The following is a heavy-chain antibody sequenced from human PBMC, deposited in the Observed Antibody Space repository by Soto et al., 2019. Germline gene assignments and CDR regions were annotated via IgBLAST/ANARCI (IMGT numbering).Heavy chain of an antibody. CDR1: GGTFSSYT. J-gene: IGHJ4*02. V-gene: IGHV1-69*02. CDR3: ASPSNCSGGSCYYRFDY. CDR2: IIPILGIA. D-gene: IGHD2-15*01. Sequence: QVQLVQSGAEVKKPGSSVKVSCKASGGTFSSYTISGVRQAPGQGLEWMGRIIPILGIANYAQKFQGRVTITADKSTSTDYMELSSLRSEDTAVYYCASPSNCSGGSCYYRFDYWGQGTLVTVSS.